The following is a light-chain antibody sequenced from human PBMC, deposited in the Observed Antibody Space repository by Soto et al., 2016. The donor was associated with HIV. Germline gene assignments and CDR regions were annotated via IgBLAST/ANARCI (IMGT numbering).Light chain of an antibody. Sequence: SYDLTQPPSVSVSPGQTARITCSGDILTKKYVRWFQQKPGQAPLLVIFKDNERSSGIPERFSGSSSGTTVTLTINGAQVEDEADYYCYSTADNSGVFGGGTRLTVL. J-gene: IGLJ3*02. CDR3: YSTADNSGV. V-gene: IGLV3-27*01. CDR1: ILTKKY. CDR2: KDN.